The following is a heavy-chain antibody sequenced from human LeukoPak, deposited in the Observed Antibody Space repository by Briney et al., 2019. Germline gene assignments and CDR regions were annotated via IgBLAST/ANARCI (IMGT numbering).Heavy chain of an antibody. D-gene: IGHD3-10*01. J-gene: IGHJ4*02. CDR2: ISSSSSTI. CDR3: ASPLWFGEPYFDY. CDR1: GFTFSSYS. V-gene: IGHV3-48*01. Sequence: GGSLRLSCAASGFTFSSYSMNWVRQAPGKGLEWVSYISSSSSTIYYADSVRGRFTISRDNAKNSLYLQMNSLRAEDTAVYYCASPLWFGEPYFDYWGQGTLVTVSS.